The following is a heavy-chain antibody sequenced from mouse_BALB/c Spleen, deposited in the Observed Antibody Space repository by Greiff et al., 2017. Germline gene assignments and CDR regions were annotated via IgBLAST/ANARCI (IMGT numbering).Heavy chain of an antibody. V-gene: IGHV1-54*01. J-gene: IGHJ2*01. CDR3: ARYYYGYQYYFGY. Sequence: QVQLQQSGAELVRPGTSVKVSCKASGYAFTNYLIEWVKQRPGQGLEWIGVINPGSGGTNYNEKFKGKATLTADKSSSTAYMQLSSLTSDDSAVYFCARYYYGYQYYFGYWGQGTTLTVSA. CDR2: INPGSGGT. CDR1: GYAFTNYL. D-gene: IGHD1-2*01.